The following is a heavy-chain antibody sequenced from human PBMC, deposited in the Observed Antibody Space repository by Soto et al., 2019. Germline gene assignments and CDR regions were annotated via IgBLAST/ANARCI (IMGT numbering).Heavy chain of an antibody. D-gene: IGHD3-16*01. V-gene: IGHV1-3*01. CDR2: INAGNGNT. J-gene: IGHJ6*02. CDR1: GYTFTSYA. CDR3: ARVTWGYYGMDV. Sequence: ASVKVSCKASGYTFTSYAMHWVRQAPGQRLEWMGWINAGNGNTKYSQKFQGRVTITRDTSASTAYMELSSLRSEDTAVYYCARVTWGYYGMDVSGQGTTVTVSS.